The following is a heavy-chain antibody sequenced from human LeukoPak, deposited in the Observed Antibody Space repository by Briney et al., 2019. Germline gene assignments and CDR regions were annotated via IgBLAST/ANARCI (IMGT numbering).Heavy chain of an antibody. CDR2: IYPGDSDT. CDR1: GYSFTSYW. Sequence: GESLKISCKGSGYSFTSYWIGWVRQMPGKGLEWMGIIYPGDSDTRYSPSFQGQVTISADKSISTAYLQWSSLKATDTAMYYCARAITGYSSIKEVGDYWGQGTLVTVSS. V-gene: IGHV5-51*01. J-gene: IGHJ4*02. CDR3: ARAITGYSSIKEVGDY. D-gene: IGHD6-13*01.